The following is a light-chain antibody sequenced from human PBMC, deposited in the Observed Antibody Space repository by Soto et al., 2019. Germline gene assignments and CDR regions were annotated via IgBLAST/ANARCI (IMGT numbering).Light chain of an antibody. V-gene: IGKV3-20*01. J-gene: IGKJ1*01. CDR2: GVS. Sequence: EIVLTQSPGTLSLSPGEKATLSCRASQSVSSYLAWYQQKPGQAPRLLIYGVSSRAYGIPDRFSGSGSGTDFTLTISRLEPEDFAVYYCQHYGYPQWTFGQGTKVDIK. CDR3: QHYGYPQWT. CDR1: QSVSSY.